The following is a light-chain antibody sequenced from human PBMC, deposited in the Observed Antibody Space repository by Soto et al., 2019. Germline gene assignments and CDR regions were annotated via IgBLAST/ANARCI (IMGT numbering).Light chain of an antibody. V-gene: IGLV1-47*01. CDR2: NNN. CDR3: AAWDDSLSGPV. J-gene: IGLJ2*01. Sequence: QAVVTQPPSASGTPGQRVSISCSGSSSNIGSNDVYWYHQLPGTAPKLLIYNNNQRPSGVPDRFSGSKSGTSASLAISGLRSEDEGDYYCAAWDDSLSGPVFGGGTKLTVL. CDR1: SSNIGSND.